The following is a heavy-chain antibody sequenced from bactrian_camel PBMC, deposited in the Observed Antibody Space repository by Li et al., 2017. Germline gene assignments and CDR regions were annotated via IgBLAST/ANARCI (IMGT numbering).Heavy chain of an antibody. CDR3: ATDAIFQSGTWSSEADFNY. D-gene: IGHD2*01. Sequence: HVQLVESGGGLVQPGGSLRLSCAASGFTFSSSRMSWVRQASGKGLEGVSSISVGGSSTLYADAVKGRFGIHRNNAANTVYLQMDTLKSDDTALYYCATDAIFQSGTWSSEADFNYWGRGTQVTVS. V-gene: IGHV3-2*01. CDR2: ISVGGSST. J-gene: IGHJ4*01. CDR1: GFTFSSSR.